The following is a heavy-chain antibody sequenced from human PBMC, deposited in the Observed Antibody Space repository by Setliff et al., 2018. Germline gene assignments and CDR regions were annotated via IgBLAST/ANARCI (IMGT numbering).Heavy chain of an antibody. CDR1: GYTFTSYY. CDR2: INPSGGST. J-gene: IGHJ4*02. CDR3: ARRRYYYDSSGYRWGEETDY. D-gene: IGHD3-22*01. Sequence: ASVKVSCKASGYTFTSYYMHWVRQAPGQGLEWMGIINPSGGSTSYAQKFQGRVTMTRDTSTSTVYMELSSLRSEDTAVYYCARRRYYYDSSGYRWGEETDYWGQGTLVTVSS. V-gene: IGHV1-46*01.